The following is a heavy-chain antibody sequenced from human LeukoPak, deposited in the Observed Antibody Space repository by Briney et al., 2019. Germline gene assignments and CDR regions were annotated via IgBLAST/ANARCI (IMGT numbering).Heavy chain of an antibody. V-gene: IGHV3-33*01. CDR2: IWYDGSNK. Sequence: GRSLRLCCAASGFTFSSYGMHWVRQAPGKGLEWVAVIWYDGSNKYYADSVKGRFTISRDNSKNTLYLQMNSLRAEDTAVYYCAREGSPKLGIYNWFDPWGQGTLVTVSS. J-gene: IGHJ5*02. D-gene: IGHD3-10*01. CDR1: GFTFSSYG. CDR3: AREGSPKLGIYNWFDP.